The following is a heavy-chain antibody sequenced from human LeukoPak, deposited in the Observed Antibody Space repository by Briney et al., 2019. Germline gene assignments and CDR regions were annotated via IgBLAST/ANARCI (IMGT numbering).Heavy chain of an antibody. D-gene: IGHD1-26*01. Sequence: GGSLRLSCAVSGFTFSNAWMSWVRQAPGKGLEWVGRIKSKTDGGTTDYAAPVKGRFTISRDDSKTTLYLQMNSLKTEDTAVYYCTTGGFLGAFDIWGQGTMVTVSS. CDR2: IKSKTDGGTT. CDR1: GFTFSNAW. CDR3: TTGGFLGAFDI. J-gene: IGHJ3*02. V-gene: IGHV3-15*01.